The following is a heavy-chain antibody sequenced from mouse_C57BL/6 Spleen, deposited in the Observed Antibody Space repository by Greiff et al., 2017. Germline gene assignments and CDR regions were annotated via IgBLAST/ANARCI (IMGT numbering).Heavy chain of an antibody. CDR3: ARRSHYYGSSSYFDY. V-gene: IGHV1-42*01. CDR2: INPSTGGT. Sequence: VQLQQSGPELVKPGASVKISCKASGYSFTGYYMNWVKQSPEKSLEWIGEINPSTGGTTYNQKFKAKATLTVDKSSSTAYMQLKSLTSEDSAVYYCARRSHYYGSSSYFDYWGQGTTLTVSS. J-gene: IGHJ2*01. CDR1: GYSFTGYY. D-gene: IGHD1-1*01.